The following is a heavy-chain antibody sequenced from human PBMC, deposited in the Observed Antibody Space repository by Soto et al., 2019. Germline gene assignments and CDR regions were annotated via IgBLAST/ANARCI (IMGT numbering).Heavy chain of an antibody. CDR3: ARGGLYYDILTGYSHTYYFDY. J-gene: IGHJ4*02. D-gene: IGHD3-9*01. CDR1: GFTFSSYA. V-gene: IGHV3-30-3*01. Sequence: GGSLRLSCAASGFTFSSYAMHWVRQAPGKGLEWVAVISYDGSNKYYADSVKGRFTISRDNSKNTLYLQMNSLRAEDTAVYYCARGGLYYDILTGYSHTYYFDYWGQGTLVTVS. CDR2: ISYDGSNK.